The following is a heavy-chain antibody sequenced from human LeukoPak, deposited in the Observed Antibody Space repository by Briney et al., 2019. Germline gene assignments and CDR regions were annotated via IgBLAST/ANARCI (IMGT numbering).Heavy chain of an antibody. V-gene: IGHV4-59*01. CDR3: ARDPTAQNWFDP. Sequence: SETLSLTCTVSGGSISSYYWSWIRQPPGKGLEWIGYIYYSGSTNYNPSLKSRVTISVDTSKNQFSLKLSSVTAADTAMYYCARDPTAQNWFDPWGQGTLVTVSS. CDR1: GGSISSYY. CDR2: IYYSGST. J-gene: IGHJ5*02.